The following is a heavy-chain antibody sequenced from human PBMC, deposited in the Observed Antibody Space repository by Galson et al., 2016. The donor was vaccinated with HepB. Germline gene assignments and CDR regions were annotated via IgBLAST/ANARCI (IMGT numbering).Heavy chain of an antibody. CDR2: INSDGSTT. D-gene: IGHD3-10*01. CDR3: ARAGNYYGSGSYYKNGAFGI. CDR1: GFSFSSYW. V-gene: IGHV3-74*01. J-gene: IGHJ3*02. Sequence: SLRLSCAASGFSFSSYWMHWVRQAPGKGLVWVSCINSDGSTTRYADSVRGRFTISRDNAKNMLYLQMNSLRAEDTALYYCARAGNYYGSGSYYKNGAFGIWGQGTMVTVSS.